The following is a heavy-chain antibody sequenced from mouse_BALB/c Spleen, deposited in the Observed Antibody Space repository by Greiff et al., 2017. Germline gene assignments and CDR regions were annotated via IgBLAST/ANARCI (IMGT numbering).Heavy chain of an antibody. V-gene: IGHV1-80*01. CDR2: IYPGDGDT. Sequence: QVQLQQSGAELVRPGSSVKISCKASGYAFSSYWMNWVKQRPGQGLEWIGQIYPGDGDTNYNGKFKGKATLTADKSSSTAYMQLSSLTSEDSAVYFCARVSGGYDGDFDYWGQGTTLTVSS. D-gene: IGHD2-2*01. CDR1: GYAFSSYW. CDR3: ARVSGGYDGDFDY. J-gene: IGHJ2*01.